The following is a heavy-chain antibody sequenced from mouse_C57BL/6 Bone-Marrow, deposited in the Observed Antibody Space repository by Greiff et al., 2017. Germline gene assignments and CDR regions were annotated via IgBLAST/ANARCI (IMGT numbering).Heavy chain of an antibody. D-gene: IGHD1-1*01. V-gene: IGHV1-15*01. Sequence: VQLQQSGAELVRPGASVTLSCKASGYTFTDYEMHWVKQTPVHGLEWIGAIDPETGGTAYNQKFKGKAILTADKSSSTAYMELRSLTSEDSAVYYCRLITTVVAPYFDYWGQGTTLTVSS. CDR2: IDPETGGT. CDR3: RLITTVVAPYFDY. CDR1: GYTFTDYE. J-gene: IGHJ2*01.